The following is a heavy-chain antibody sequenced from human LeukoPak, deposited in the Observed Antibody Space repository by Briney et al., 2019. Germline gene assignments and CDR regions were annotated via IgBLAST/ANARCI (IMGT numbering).Heavy chain of an antibody. CDR3: ARDYADYVGYFFFDY. J-gene: IGHJ4*02. D-gene: IGHD4-17*01. CDR1: GSTFNNYA. V-gene: IGHV3-23*01. CDR2: ISGGGETT. Sequence: GGSLRLSCAASGSTFNNYAMNWVRQAPGKGLEWVSSISGGGETTYYADSAKGRFTISRDNSQNTLYLQMNSLRAEDTAVYYCARDYADYVGYFFFDYWGQGTLVTVSS.